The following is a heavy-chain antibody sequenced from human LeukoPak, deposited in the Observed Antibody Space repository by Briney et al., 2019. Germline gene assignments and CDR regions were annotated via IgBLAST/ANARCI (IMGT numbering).Heavy chain of an antibody. Sequence: GGALRLSCAASGFTFSSYSMNWVRQAPGKGLQWVSIVSDSTTNTYYIDSVKGRFTISRDNSKNTLYLQMNSLSAEDTAVYYCAKFRSDSREAFDLWATGHWSPSPQ. D-gene: IGHD3-22*01. J-gene: IGHJ3*01. CDR1: GFTFSSYS. CDR3: AKFRSDSREAFDL. V-gene: IGHV3-23*02. CDR2: VSDSTTNT.